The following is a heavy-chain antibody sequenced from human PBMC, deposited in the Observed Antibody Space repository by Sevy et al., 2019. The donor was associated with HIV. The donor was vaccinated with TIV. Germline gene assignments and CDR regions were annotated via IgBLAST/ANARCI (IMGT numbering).Heavy chain of an antibody. Sequence: ASVKVSCKSSGDTFTNYGFSWVRQAPGQVLEWIGWINAYNGHTKYTEKVQGRVTMTTDTSTSTAYVELWSLRSDYTAVYYCARVAYNFWSGFPPRGAFDIWGQGTMVTVSS. D-gene: IGHD3-3*01. CDR1: GDTFTNYG. CDR3: ARVAYNFWSGFPPRGAFDI. CDR2: INAYNGHT. V-gene: IGHV1-18*01. J-gene: IGHJ3*02.